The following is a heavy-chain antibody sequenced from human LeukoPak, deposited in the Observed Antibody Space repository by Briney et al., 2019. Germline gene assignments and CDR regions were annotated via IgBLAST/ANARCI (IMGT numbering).Heavy chain of an antibody. D-gene: IGHD1-1*01. J-gene: IGHJ6*02. CDR3: ARVEDDYGMDV. CDR2: NYFSGST. CDR1: GGSISSGDYY. Sequence: SETLSLTCTVSGGSISSGDYYWSWIRQPPGKGLEWIGYNYFSGSTYYNPSLKSRVIISVDTSKNQFSLKLSSVTAADTAVYYCARVEDDYGMDVWGQGTTVTVSS. V-gene: IGHV4-30-4*01.